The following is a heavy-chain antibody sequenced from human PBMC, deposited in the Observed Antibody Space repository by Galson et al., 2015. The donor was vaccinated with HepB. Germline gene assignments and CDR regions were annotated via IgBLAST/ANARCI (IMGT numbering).Heavy chain of an antibody. J-gene: IGHJ5*02. CDR1: GYIFSTYI. V-gene: IGHV1-18*01. Sequence: SVKVSCKASGYIFSTYIITWVRQAPGQGLEWMGGISAYNRTTNYAETFQGRVTMTTDTSTSTAYMQLRSLRSDDTAVYYCASGALGVVVGATQNNWFDPWGQGTLVSVSS. CDR3: ASGALGVVVGATQNNWFDP. CDR2: ISAYNRTT. D-gene: IGHD2-15*01.